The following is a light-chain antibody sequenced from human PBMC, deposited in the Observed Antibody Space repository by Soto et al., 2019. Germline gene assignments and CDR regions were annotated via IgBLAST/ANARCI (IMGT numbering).Light chain of an antibody. CDR2: SNN. CDR3: AAWDDSSYV. V-gene: IGLV1-44*01. Sequence: VLTQPPSASGTPGQRVTISCSGSSSNIGSNTVNWYQQLPGTAPKLLIYSNNQRPSGVPDRFSGSKSGTSASLAISGLQSEDEADYYCAAWDDSSYVFGIGTKVTVL. J-gene: IGLJ1*01. CDR1: SSNIGSNT.